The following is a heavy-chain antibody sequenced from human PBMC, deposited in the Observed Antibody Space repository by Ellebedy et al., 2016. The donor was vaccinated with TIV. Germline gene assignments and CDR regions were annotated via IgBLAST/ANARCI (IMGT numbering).Heavy chain of an antibody. CDR1: GFTFSSYG. V-gene: IGHV3-33*08. Sequence: PGGSLRFSCAASGFTFSSYGMHWVRQAPGKGLEWVAVIWYDGSNKDYSDSVKGRFTISRDNSKNTLYLQMNSLRAEDTAVYYCARARGCSGGRCYSADYWGQGTLVTVSS. CDR3: ARARGCSGGRCYSADY. J-gene: IGHJ4*02. CDR2: IWYDGSNK. D-gene: IGHD2-15*01.